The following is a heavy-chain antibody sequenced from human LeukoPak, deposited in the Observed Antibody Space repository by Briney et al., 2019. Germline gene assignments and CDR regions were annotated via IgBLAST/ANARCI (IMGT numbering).Heavy chain of an antibody. J-gene: IGHJ6*02. CDR1: GFTFKDYG. D-gene: IGHD1-26*01. CDR2: INWNGGGT. Sequence: PGRSLRLSCAATGFTFKDYGMHWVRQPPGKGLVWVSSINWNGGGTDYADSVKGRFTISRDNAKNSLYLQLSSLRPEDTALYYCAKHMRATNTYSFFGLDVWGQGTTVTVSS. V-gene: IGHV3-9*01. CDR3: AKHMRATNTYSFFGLDV.